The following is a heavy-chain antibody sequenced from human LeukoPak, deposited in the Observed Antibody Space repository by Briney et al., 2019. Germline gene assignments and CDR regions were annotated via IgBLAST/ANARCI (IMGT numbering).Heavy chain of an antibody. J-gene: IGHJ5*02. D-gene: IGHD6-13*01. Sequence: SGTLSLTCAVPGGSISSSDWWTWVRQPPGKGLEWIGEISHSGSTSCNPSLKSRVTISVDKSKNQFSMKLNSVTAADTAVYYCARVPKAAADNWFDPWGQGTLVTVSS. CDR3: ARVPKAAADNWFDP. CDR1: GGSISSSDW. CDR2: ISHSGST. V-gene: IGHV4-4*02.